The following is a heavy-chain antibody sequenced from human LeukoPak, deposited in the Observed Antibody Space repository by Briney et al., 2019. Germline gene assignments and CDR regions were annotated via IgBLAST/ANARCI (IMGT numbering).Heavy chain of an antibody. Sequence: SETLSLTCTVSGASISFYYWSWIRQPPGKGLEWIGYIHYSGSTKYNPSLKSRVTMSIDTSKNQFSLNLKSVTAADTAVYYCALDSSGWSDDSFDIWGHGTMVTVSS. CDR1: GASISFYY. D-gene: IGHD6-13*01. J-gene: IGHJ3*02. V-gene: IGHV4-59*01. CDR2: IHYSGST. CDR3: ALDSSGWSDDSFDI.